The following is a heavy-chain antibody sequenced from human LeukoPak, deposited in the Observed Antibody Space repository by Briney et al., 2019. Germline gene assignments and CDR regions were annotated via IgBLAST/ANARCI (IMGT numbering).Heavy chain of an antibody. CDR2: ISAYNGNT. D-gene: IGHD2-2*01. Sequence: ASVKVSCKASGYTFTSYGISWVRQAPGQGLEWMGWISAYNGNTNYAQKLQGRVTMTTDTSTSTAYMELRSLRSDDTAVYYCAREYVVAPAAIGAFDIWGQGTMVTVSS. J-gene: IGHJ3*02. CDR1: GYTFTSYG. V-gene: IGHV1-18*04. CDR3: AREYVVAPAAIGAFDI.